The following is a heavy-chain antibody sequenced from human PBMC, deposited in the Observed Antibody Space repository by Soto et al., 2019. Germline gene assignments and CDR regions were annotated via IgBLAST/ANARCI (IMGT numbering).Heavy chain of an antibody. CDR3: ARRSEWLVLGGYFDY. J-gene: IGHJ4*02. Sequence: PSKTLSLTCTVSGGSISSSSYYWGWIRQPPGKGLEWIGSIYYSGSTYYNPSLKSRVTISVDTSKNQFSLKLSSVTAADTAVYYCARRSEWLVLGGYFDYWGQGTLVTVSS. V-gene: IGHV4-39*01. D-gene: IGHD6-19*01. CDR2: IYYSGST. CDR1: GGSISSSSYY.